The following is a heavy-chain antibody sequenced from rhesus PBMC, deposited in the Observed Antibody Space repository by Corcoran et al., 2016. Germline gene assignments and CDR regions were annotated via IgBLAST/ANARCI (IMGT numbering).Heavy chain of an antibody. CDR3: ARETLEYSNYWYFDL. D-gene: IGHD4-23*01. CDR1: GGSITGYW. Sequence: QLQLQESGPGLVKPSETPSLTSAVAGGSITGYWWCWIRHPPGKGLEWIGRIDSSGNTDYNPSLKSRVTISRDTSKNQFSLKLSSVTAADTAVYYCARETLEYSNYWYFDLWGPGTPITISS. CDR2: IDSSGNT. J-gene: IGHJ2*01. V-gene: IGHV4-165*01.